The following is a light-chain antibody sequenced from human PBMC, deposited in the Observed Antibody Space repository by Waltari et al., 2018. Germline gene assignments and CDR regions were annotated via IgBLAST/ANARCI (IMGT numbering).Light chain of an antibody. V-gene: IGKV3-15*01. CDR3: QQYNNWPLT. Sequence: EIVMTQSPATLSVSPGERPTLSCRASQSVSSNLAWYQQKPGQSPRIRIYGASTRATGIPARFSGSGSGTEFTLTISSLQSEDFAVYYCQQYNNWPLTFGGGTKVEIK. J-gene: IGKJ4*01. CDR1: QSVSSN. CDR2: GAS.